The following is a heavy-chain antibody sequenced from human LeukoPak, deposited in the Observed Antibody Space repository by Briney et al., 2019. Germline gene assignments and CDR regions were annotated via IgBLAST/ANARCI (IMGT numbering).Heavy chain of an antibody. CDR2: INPNSGGT. CDR3: ASEVEMATGFDY. CDR1: GYTFTGYY. V-gene: IGHV1-2*02. J-gene: IGHJ4*02. D-gene: IGHD5-24*01. Sequence: ASVTVSCKASGYTFTGYYMLWVRQAPGQGLEWMGWINPNSGGTNHAQKFQGRVTMTRDTSISTAYMELSRLRSDDTAVYYCASEVEMATGFDYWGQGTLVTVSS.